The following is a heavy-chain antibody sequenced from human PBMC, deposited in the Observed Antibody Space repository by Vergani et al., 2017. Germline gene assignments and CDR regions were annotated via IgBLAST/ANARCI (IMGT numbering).Heavy chain of an antibody. D-gene: IGHD1-26*01. CDR2: INHSGST. V-gene: IGHV4-34*01. J-gene: IGHJ5*02. CDR1: GGSFSGYY. Sequence: QVQLQQWGAGLLKPSETLSLTCAVYGGSFSGYYWSWIRQPPGKGLEWIGEINHSGSTNYNPSLKSRVTISVDTSKNQFSLKLSSVTAADTAVYYCARDYRYSGSQGFDPWGQGTLVTVSS. CDR3: ARDYRYSGSQGFDP.